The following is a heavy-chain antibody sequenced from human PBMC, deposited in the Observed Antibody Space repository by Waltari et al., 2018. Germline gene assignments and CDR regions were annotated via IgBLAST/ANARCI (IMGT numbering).Heavy chain of an antibody. J-gene: IGHJ4*01. CDR2: IKSQNDGATT. CDR3: TTLDAPWGG. D-gene: IGHD7-27*01. V-gene: IGHV3-15*01. Sequence: EVQMVESGGGSVKPGDSLRLPCVASGFGFTSAWLTWVRQAPGKGLGWVGRIKSQNDGATTDFAASVRGRFSISRDDSQNMVFLQMNSLRVEDTALYYCTTLDAPWGGWGHGTLVTVSS. CDR1: GFGFTSAW.